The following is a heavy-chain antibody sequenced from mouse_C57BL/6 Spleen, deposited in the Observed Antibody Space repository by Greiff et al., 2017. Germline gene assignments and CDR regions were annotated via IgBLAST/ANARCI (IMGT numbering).Heavy chain of an antibody. V-gene: IGHV5-17*01. CDR2: ISSGSSTI. J-gene: IGHJ4*01. Sequence: EVQLVESGGGLVKPGGSLKLSCAASGFTFSDYGMHWVRQAPEKGLEWVAYISSGSSTIYYADTVKGRFTISRDNAKNTLFLQMTSLRSEDTAMYYCAPGYYGAMDYWGQGTSVTVSS. D-gene: IGHD1-1*01. CDR3: APGYYGAMDY. CDR1: GFTFSDYG.